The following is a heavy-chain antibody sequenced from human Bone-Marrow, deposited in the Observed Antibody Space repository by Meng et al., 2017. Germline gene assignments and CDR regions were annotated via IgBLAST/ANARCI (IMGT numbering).Heavy chain of an antibody. V-gene: IGHV3-23*01. Sequence: GGSLRLSCAASGFTFSSYAMSWVRQAPGKGLEWVSAISGGGGSTYYADSVKGRFTISRDNSKDTLYLQMNSLRAEDTAVYYCAKDPGSAGAGTDYWGQGTLVTVSS. D-gene: IGHD6-19*01. CDR1: GFTFSSYA. J-gene: IGHJ4*02. CDR3: AKDPGSAGAGTDY. CDR2: ISGGGGST.